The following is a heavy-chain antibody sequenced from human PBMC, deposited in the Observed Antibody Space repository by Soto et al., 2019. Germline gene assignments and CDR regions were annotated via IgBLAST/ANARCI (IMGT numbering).Heavy chain of an antibody. Sequence: SETLSLTCTVSGDYIISSDFYWGWVRQPPGKGLEWIGSIFYLGSSYYNPSLKSRVTMSVDTSKNQFSLRLRSVTAADTALYFCARHSLALRKNNWFDPWGQGIMVTVSS. V-gene: IGHV4-39*01. CDR2: IFYLGSS. CDR3: ARHSLALRKNNWFDP. CDR1: GDYIISSDFY. D-gene: IGHD3-3*02. J-gene: IGHJ5*02.